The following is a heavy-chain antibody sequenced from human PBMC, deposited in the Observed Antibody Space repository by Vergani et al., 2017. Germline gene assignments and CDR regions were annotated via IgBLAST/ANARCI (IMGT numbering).Heavy chain of an antibody. J-gene: IGHJ2*01. V-gene: IGHV1-69*09. CDR1: GGTFSSYT. CDR2: IIPILGIA. CDR3: ARDPSPYYYDSSGYYFPYWYFDL. D-gene: IGHD3-22*01. Sequence: QVQLVQSGTEVKKPGSSVKVSCKASGGTFSSYTISWVRQAPGQGLEWMGRIIPILGIANYAQKFQGRVTITADKSTSTACMELSSLRSEDTAVYYCARDPSPYYYDSSGYYFPYWYFDLWGRGTLVTVSS.